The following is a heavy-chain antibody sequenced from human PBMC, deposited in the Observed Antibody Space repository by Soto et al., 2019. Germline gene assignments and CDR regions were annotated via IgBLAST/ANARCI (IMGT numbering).Heavy chain of an antibody. CDR1: GLSITDSEMG. J-gene: IGHJ5*02. CDR2: IDSSGEK. V-gene: IGHV2-26*01. D-gene: IGHD6-19*01. CDR3: ARRHLAVAVSPWFDP. Sequence: QVTLKESGPVLVKPTETLTLRCTVSGLSITDSEMGVSWIRQPPGQPLEWLAHIDSSGEKSYRTFLKSRLAISKDTSKSQIVLTMTNIDPADTATYYCARRHLAVAVSPWFDPLGQGIPVTVSS.